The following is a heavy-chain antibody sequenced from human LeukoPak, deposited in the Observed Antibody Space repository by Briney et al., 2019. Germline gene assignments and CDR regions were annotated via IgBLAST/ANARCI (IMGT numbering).Heavy chain of an antibody. Sequence: SETLSLTCTVSGGSISSSRYYWGWIRQPPGKGLEWIGSIHYSGSTYYNPSLKSRVTVSVDTSENQFSLKLSSVAAADTAVYFCVRTRTPHPIVPGGGGGDGGCDIWGPGKMGTVSS. D-gene: IGHD2/OR15-2a*01. CDR2: IHYSGST. CDR3: VRTRTPHPIVPGGGGGDGGCDI. V-gene: IGHV4-39*07. J-gene: IGHJ3*02. CDR1: GGSISSSRYY.